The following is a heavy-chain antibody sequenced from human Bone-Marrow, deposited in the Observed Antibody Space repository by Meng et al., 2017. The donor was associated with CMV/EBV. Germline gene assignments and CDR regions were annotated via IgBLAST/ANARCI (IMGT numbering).Heavy chain of an antibody. V-gene: IGHV3-64*02. CDR2: ISSNGGST. J-gene: IGHJ5*02. D-gene: IGHD3-3*01. CDR1: GFTFSSYA. CDR3: ARELAYDFWSGYSNWFDP. Sequence: GESLKISCAASGFTFSSYAMHWVRQAPGKGLEYVSAISSNGGSTYYADSVKGRFTISRDNSKNSLYLQMNSLRAEDTAVYYCARELAYDFWSGYSNWFDPWGQGTLVTVSS.